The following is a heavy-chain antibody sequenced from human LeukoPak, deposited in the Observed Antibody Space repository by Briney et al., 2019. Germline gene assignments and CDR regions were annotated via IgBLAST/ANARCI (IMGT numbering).Heavy chain of an antibody. Sequence: GGSLRLSCAASGFTFSSHSMNWVRQAPGKGVEWVSSISSSSSHIYYADSVKGRFTISRDNAKNSLYLQMNSLRAEDTAIYYCARSSGWYHRGPDYYYYYMDVWGKGTTVTVS. D-gene: IGHD6-19*01. CDR1: GFTFSSHS. CDR2: ISSSSSHI. CDR3: ARSSGWYHRGPDYYYYYMDV. V-gene: IGHV3-21*01. J-gene: IGHJ6*03.